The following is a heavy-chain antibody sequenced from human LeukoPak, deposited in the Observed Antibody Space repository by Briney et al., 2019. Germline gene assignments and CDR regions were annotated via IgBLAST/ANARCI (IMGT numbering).Heavy chain of an antibody. D-gene: IGHD6-19*01. J-gene: IGHJ6*02. CDR3: AKQYSSGWSDYYYGMDV. CDR2: ISYDGSNK. Sequence: GGSLRLSCAASGFTFSSYGMHWVRQAPGKGLEWVAVISYDGSNKYYPDSVKGRFTISRDNSKNTLYLQMNSLRAEDTAVYYCAKQYSSGWSDYYYGMDVWGQGTTVTVSS. V-gene: IGHV3-30*18. CDR1: GFTFSSYG.